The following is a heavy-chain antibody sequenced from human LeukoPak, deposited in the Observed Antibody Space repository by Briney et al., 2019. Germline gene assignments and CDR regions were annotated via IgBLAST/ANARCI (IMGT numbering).Heavy chain of an antibody. V-gene: IGHV3-23*01. CDR2: ISTTGGTT. CDR1: GLTFSSYG. CDR3: ARDTYTSGWYAGWNY. D-gene: IGHD6-19*01. J-gene: IGHJ4*02. Sequence: GGTLRLSCAASGLTFSSYGMSWVRQAPGRGLEWVSAISTTGGTTYYADSVRGRFTISRDNSRNTLYLQMNSLRAEDTAVYYCARDTYTSGWYAGWNYWGQGTLVTVSS.